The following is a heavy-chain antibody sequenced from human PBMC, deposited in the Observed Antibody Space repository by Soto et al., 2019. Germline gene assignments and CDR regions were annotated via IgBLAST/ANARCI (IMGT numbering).Heavy chain of an antibody. CDR2: VSWDGRAE. D-gene: IGHD4-4*01. J-gene: IGHJ4*02. CDR1: GFTFSNYG. CDR3: VKEATIKAAHHFDS. Sequence: QVQLVESGGGVVQPGRSLRLSCAASGFTFSNYGMQWLRQAPGKGLEWVAVVSWDGRAEYYADSVQGRFTISRDNSGDTLSLQMNSLRPDDTAMYYCVKEATIKAAHHFDSWGQGTLVTVSS. V-gene: IGHV3-30*18.